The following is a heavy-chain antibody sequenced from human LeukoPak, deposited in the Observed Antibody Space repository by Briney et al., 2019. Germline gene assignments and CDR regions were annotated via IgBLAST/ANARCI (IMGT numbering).Heavy chain of an antibody. V-gene: IGHV1-69*05. CDR1: GGTFSSYA. J-gene: IGHJ3*02. Sequence: SVKVSCKASGGTFSSYAISWVRQAPGQGLEWMGRIIPIFGTANYAQKFQGRVTITTDESTSTAYMELSSLRSEDTAVYYCLRDLAGGYDIDAFDIWGQGTMVTVSS. D-gene: IGHD5-12*01. CDR3: LRDLAGGYDIDAFDI. CDR2: IIPIFGTA.